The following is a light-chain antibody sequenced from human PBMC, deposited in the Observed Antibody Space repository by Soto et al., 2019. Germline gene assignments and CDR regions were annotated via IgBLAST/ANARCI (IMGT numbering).Light chain of an antibody. Sequence: SALTQPPSVSGAPGQSVTISCTGSSSNIGAGSDVHWYQHLPGTPPKVLIYANNNRPSGVPDRFSGSKSGTSASLSITGLQAEDEADYYCQSYDSSLSGSVFGGGTKLTVL. V-gene: IGLV1-40*01. CDR3: QSYDSSLSGSV. CDR1: SSNIGAGSD. CDR2: ANN. J-gene: IGLJ2*01.